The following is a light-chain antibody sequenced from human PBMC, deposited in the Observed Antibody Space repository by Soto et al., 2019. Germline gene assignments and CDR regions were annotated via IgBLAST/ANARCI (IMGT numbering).Light chain of an antibody. CDR2: EAS. CDR3: QQSSNWPPVT. CDR1: QSISSN. Sequence: EIVLTQSPATLSLSPGERATLSCRASQSISSNLAWYQQKPGQAPRLLIYEASNRAAGIPARFSGSGSGTDFTLTISSLEPEDFAVYYCQQSSNWPPVTFGQGTKLEI. V-gene: IGKV3-11*01. J-gene: IGKJ2*01.